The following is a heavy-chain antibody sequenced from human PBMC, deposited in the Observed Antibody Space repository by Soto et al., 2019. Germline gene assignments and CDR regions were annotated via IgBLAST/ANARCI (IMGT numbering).Heavy chain of an antibody. CDR1: GGTFSGHA. Sequence: QVQLVQSGAEVKKPGSSVKVSCEASGGTFSGHAISWVRQAPGQGPECMGGLIPLFGTTQHAQNSQDRRTITAAKSTSTAYMELTSLRFEDSAIYYCARGPNWGYRFDSWGQGTLVTVSS. CDR3: ARGPNWGYRFDS. V-gene: IGHV1-69*06. J-gene: IGHJ4*02. D-gene: IGHD7-27*01. CDR2: LIPLFGTT.